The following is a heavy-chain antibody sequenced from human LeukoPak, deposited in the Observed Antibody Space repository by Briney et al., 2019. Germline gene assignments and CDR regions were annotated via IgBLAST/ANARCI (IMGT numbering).Heavy chain of an antibody. J-gene: IGHJ4*02. V-gene: IGHV4-34*01. D-gene: IGHD4-17*01. CDR1: GGSFSGYY. CDR2: IYHSGST. CDR3: ARVSDYGDYRSYFDY. Sequence: SETLSLTCAVYGGSFSGYYWSWIRQPPGKGLEWIGEIYHSGSTNYNPSLKSRVTISVDKSKNQFSLKLSSVTAAETAVYYCARVSDYGDYRSYFDYWGQGTLVTVSS.